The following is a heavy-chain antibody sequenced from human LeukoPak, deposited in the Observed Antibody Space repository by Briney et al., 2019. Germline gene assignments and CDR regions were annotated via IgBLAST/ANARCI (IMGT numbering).Heavy chain of an antibody. CDR2: INPSGGST. CDR3: ARQNYYDSSGLGGNFDY. V-gene: IGHV1-46*01. Sequence: ASVKVSCKASGYTFTSYYMHWVRQAPGQGLEWMRIINPSGGSTSYAQKFQGRVTMTRDMSTSTVYMELSSLRSEDTAVYYCARQNYYDSSGLGGNFDYWGQGTLVTVSS. CDR1: GYTFTSYY. D-gene: IGHD3-22*01. J-gene: IGHJ4*02.